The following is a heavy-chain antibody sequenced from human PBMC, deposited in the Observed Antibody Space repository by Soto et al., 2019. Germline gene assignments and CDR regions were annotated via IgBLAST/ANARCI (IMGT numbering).Heavy chain of an antibody. Sequence: PSETLSLTCTVSGTSISYSWSWIRQPPGKGLEWIGYIYYSGSTNYNPSLKSRVTISIDTSKNQFSLKLSSVTAADTAVYYCARQSDHFGSGWDYYYTDVWGKGPPVTVSS. CDR3: ARQSDHFGSGWDYYYTDV. J-gene: IGHJ6*03. D-gene: IGHD3-10*01. V-gene: IGHV4-59*08. CDR1: GTSISYS. CDR2: IYYSGST.